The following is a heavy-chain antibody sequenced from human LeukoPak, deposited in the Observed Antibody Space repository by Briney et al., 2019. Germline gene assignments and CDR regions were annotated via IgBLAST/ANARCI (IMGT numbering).Heavy chain of an antibody. CDR3: AREWAGYGSGSYYYY. V-gene: IGHV1-69*13. CDR1: GGTFSNYA. J-gene: IGHJ4*02. Sequence: SVKVSCKASGGTFSNYAISWVRQAPGQGLEWMGGIIPLFGTANYAQKFLGRVIITADESTSTTHMYLSSLKSEDTAVYYCAREWAGYGSGSYYYYWGQGTLVTVSS. CDR2: IIPLFGTA. D-gene: IGHD3-10*01.